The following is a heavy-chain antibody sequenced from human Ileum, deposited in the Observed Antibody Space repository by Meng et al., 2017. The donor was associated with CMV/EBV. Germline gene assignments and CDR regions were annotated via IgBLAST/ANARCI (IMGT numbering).Heavy chain of an antibody. D-gene: IGHD1-14*01. V-gene: IGHV3-9*01. CDR1: GFTFDDYG. Sequence: SLKISCAASGFTFDDYGMHWVRQAPGKGLEWVSVINKGTIGYVDSVKGRFTISRDNAKNSLYLQMNSLRAEDTAVYYCAKNRNDAMDVWGQGTTVTVSS. J-gene: IGHJ6*02. CDR3: AKNRNDAMDV. CDR2: INKGTI.